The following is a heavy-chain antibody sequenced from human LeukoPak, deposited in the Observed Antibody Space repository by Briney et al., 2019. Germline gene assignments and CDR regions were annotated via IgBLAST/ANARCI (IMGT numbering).Heavy chain of an antibody. D-gene: IGHD2-2*01. Sequence: SETLSLTCTVSGGSISSSSYYWGWIRQPPGKGLEWIGSIYYSGSTYYNPSLKSRVTISVDTSKNQFSLKLSSVTAADTAVYYCARHRKDIVVVPAAMTGEGYDYYYYMDVWGKGTTVTVSS. CDR3: ARHRKDIVVVPAAMTGEGYDYYYYMDV. J-gene: IGHJ6*03. CDR2: IYYSGST. V-gene: IGHV4-39*01. CDR1: GGSISSSSYY.